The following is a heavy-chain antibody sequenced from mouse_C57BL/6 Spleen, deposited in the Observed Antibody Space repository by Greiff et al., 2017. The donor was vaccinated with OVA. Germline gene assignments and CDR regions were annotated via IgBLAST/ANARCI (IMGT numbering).Heavy chain of an antibody. CDR1: GFTFSDYG. Sequence: VQLKESGGGLVKPGGSLKLSCAASGFTFSDYGMHWVRQAPEKGLEWVAYISSGSSTIYYADTVKGRFTISRDNAKNTLFLQMTSLRSEDTAMYYCARDGYYLRNYAMDYWGQGTSVTVSS. CDR3: ARDGYYLRNYAMDY. D-gene: IGHD2-3*01. V-gene: IGHV5-17*01. J-gene: IGHJ4*01. CDR2: ISSGSSTI.